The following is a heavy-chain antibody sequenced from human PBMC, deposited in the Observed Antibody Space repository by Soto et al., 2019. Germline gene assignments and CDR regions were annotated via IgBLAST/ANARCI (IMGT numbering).Heavy chain of an antibody. CDR2: VSSTGST. J-gene: IGHJ4*02. V-gene: IGHV4-59*01. D-gene: IGHD2-15*01. CDR1: GASITQYY. Sequence: SETLSLTCTVSGASITQYYWNWIRQSPGKGLEWIVSVSSTGSTVYNPSLTSRVTVSLDTSKNQFSLTLNSVTAADTAVYHCARGQVVAAQHWGQGTLVTVSS. CDR3: ARGQVVAAQH.